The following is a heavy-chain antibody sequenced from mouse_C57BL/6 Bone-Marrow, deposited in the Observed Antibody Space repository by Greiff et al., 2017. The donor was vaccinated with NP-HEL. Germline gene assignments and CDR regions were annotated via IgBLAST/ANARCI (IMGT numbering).Heavy chain of an antibody. J-gene: IGHJ1*03. CDR1: GFTFSSYA. Sequence: EVQGVESGGGLVKPGGSLKLSCAASGFTFSSYAMSWVRQTPEKRLEWVATISDGGSYTYYPDNVKGRFTISRDNAKNNLYLQMSHMKSEDTAMYYCAREVYYYGSRLYWYFDVWGTGTTVTVSS. V-gene: IGHV5-4*01. CDR2: ISDGGSYT. CDR3: AREVYYYGSRLYWYFDV. D-gene: IGHD1-1*01.